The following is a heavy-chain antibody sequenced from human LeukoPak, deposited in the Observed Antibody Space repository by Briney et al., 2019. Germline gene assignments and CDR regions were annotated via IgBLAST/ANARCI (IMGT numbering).Heavy chain of an antibody. D-gene: IGHD2-21*02. CDR3: ARDWVVTATMDYYGMDV. CDR2: IYSGGST. Sequence: PGGSLRLSCAASGFTVSSNYMSWVRQAPGKGLEWVSVIYSGGSTYYADSVKGRFTISRDNSKNTLYLQMNSLRAEDTAVYYCARDWVVTATMDYYGMDVWGQGTTVTVSS. CDR1: GFTVSSNY. V-gene: IGHV3-66*01. J-gene: IGHJ6*02.